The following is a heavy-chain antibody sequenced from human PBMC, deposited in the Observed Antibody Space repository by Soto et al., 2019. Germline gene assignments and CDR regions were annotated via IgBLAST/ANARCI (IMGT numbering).Heavy chain of an antibody. CDR1: GFTFSSYS. J-gene: IGHJ6*03. V-gene: IGHV3-48*01. CDR2: IISSSSTI. Sequence: EVQLVESGGGLVQPGGSLRLSCAASGFTFSSYSMNWVRQAPGKGLEWVSYIISSSSTIYYADSVKDGFTISRDKAKNSLYLQMNSLRADDTAVYYCAGDADDGDREYYYCCYYMDVWGKGTTVTVSS. D-gene: IGHD4-17*01. CDR3: AGDADDGDREYYYCCYYMDV.